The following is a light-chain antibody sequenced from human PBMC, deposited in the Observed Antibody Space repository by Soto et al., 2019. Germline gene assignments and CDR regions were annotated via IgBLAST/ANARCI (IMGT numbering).Light chain of an antibody. V-gene: IGKV1-39*01. CDR2: SAS. CDR3: LQTYSTPQT. Sequence: DIQMTQSPSSLSASVGDRVTITCRAGQTDTDYLNWYQHKPGKAPKLLIYSASTLQSGVPSRFSGSGSGTDFTLSITSLQPEDFGTYYCLQTYSTPQTFGQGTRVEIK. J-gene: IGKJ1*01. CDR1: QTDTDY.